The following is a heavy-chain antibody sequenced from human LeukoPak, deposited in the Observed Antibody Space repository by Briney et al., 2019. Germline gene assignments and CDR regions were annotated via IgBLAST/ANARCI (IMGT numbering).Heavy chain of an antibody. V-gene: IGHV3-48*03. CDR2: ISSGGSAI. D-gene: IGHD5-18*01. Sequence: PAGSLRLSCAASGFTFSSYGMNWVRQAPGKGLEWVSYISSGGSAIYYADSVKGRFTISRDNAKNSLYLQMNSLRAEDTAVYYCARDWGGYSYGYYFDCWGQGTLFSASS. J-gene: IGHJ4*02. CDR3: ARDWGGYSYGYYFDC. CDR1: GFTFSSYG.